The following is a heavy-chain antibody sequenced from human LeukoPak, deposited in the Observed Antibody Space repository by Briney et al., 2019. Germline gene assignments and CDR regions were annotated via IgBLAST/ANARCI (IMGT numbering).Heavy chain of an antibody. D-gene: IGHD3-22*01. J-gene: IGHJ4*02. CDR1: GGSISSGGYY. Sequence: SETLSLTCTVSGGSISSGGYYWSWIRQHPGKGLEWIGYIYYSGSTYYNPSLKSRVTISVDTSKNQFSLKLSSVTAADTAVYYCARIEGPDYYDSSGHIPLWGQGTLVTVSS. CDR3: ARIEGPDYYDSSGHIPL. CDR2: IYYSGST. V-gene: IGHV4-31*03.